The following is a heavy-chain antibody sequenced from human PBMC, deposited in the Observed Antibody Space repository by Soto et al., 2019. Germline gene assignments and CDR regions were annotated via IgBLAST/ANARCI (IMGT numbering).Heavy chain of an antibody. D-gene: IGHD3-10*01. V-gene: IGHV1-18*01. J-gene: IGHJ5*02. CDR2: ISTYNGAT. CDR3: VREHGSRSYYPFGP. CDR1: GYNFVNYG. Sequence: QVQLVQSGVEVKKAGASVKVSCKASGYNFVNYGISWVRQAPGQGLEWLGWISTYNGATNYPQRPQGRVPMTNDTTPTTAYMELRSLTSDDPAVYFCVREHGSRSYYPFGPWGQGTLVTVSS.